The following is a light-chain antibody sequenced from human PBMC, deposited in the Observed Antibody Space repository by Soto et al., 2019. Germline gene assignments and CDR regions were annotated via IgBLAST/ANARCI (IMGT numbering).Light chain of an antibody. CDR1: QSVSSSF. V-gene: IGKV3-20*01. Sequence: EIVLTQSPGTLSLSPGERATLSCRASQSVSSSFLAWYQQKPGQAPRLLIYGASSRATGIPDRFSGSGSGTDFPLTNSRPEPEDFAVYYCQQYGSSPPWTFGQGTKVEIK. CDR2: GAS. J-gene: IGKJ1*01. CDR3: QQYGSSPPWT.